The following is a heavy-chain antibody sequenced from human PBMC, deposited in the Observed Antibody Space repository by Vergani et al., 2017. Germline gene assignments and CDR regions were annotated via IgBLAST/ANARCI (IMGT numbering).Heavy chain of an antibody. CDR2: ISSSSSYI. Sequence: EVQLVESGGGLVKPGGSLRLSCAASGFTFSSYSMNWVRQAPGKGLEWVSSISSSSSYIYYADSVKGRFTISRDNAKNSLYLQMNSLRAEDTAVYYCARAFGMTTVLGYWGQGTLVTVSS. J-gene: IGHJ4*02. V-gene: IGHV3-21*01. CDR3: ARAFGMTTVLGY. CDR1: GFTFSSYS. D-gene: IGHD4-17*01.